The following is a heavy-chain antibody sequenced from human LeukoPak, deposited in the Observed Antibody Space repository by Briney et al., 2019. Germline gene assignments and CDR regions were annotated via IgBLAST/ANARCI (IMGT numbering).Heavy chain of an antibody. CDR3: ARAGYPAHFDY. CDR2: ISSSSSTI. CDR1: GFTFSSYS. J-gene: IGHJ4*02. D-gene: IGHD3-16*02. V-gene: IGHV3-48*01. Sequence: GGSLRLSCAASGFTFSSYSMNWVRQAPGKGLEWVSYISSSSSTIYYADSVKGRFTISRDNAKNSLYLQMNSLRAEDTAVYYCARAGYPAHFDYWGQGTLVTVSS.